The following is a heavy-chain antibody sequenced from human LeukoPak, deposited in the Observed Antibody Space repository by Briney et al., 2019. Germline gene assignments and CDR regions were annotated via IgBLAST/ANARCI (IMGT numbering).Heavy chain of an antibody. CDR1: GFIFSNAW. J-gene: IGHJ4*02. Sequence: PEGSLRLSCAASGFIFSNAWMHWVRQAPGKGLEWVGRIKGKSDGGTIDVAAPVKGRFFMSRDDSKSTLYLQMNSLKTEDTAIYYCVTGPSWGQGTLVTVSS. CDR2: IKGKSDGGTI. V-gene: IGHV3-15*07. CDR3: VTGPS.